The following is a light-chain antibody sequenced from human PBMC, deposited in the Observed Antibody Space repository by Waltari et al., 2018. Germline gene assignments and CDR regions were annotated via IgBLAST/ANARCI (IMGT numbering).Light chain of an antibody. CDR2: WAS. CDR1: QSGLYSSNNKNH. Sequence: DIVMTQSPDSLAVSLGERATIHCKSSQSGLYSSNNKNHLAWYQQKPGQPPKLLVYWASTRESGVPDRFSGSGSGTDFTLTISSLQAEDVAVYYCQQYYSLPWTFGQGTKVEIK. J-gene: IGKJ1*01. V-gene: IGKV4-1*01. CDR3: QQYYSLPWT.